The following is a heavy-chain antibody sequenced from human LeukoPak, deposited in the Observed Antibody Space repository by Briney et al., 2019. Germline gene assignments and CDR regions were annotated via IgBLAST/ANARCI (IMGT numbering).Heavy chain of an antibody. CDR2: IWYDGSNK. D-gene: IGHD2-21*02. Sequence: GGSLRLSCAASGFTFSSYGIHWVRQAPGKGLEWVAVIWYDGSNKYYADSVKGRFTISRDNSKNTLYLQMNSLRAEDTAVYYCARVQGVTIEKYYFDYWGQGTLVTVSS. V-gene: IGHV3-33*01. CDR3: ARVQGVTIEKYYFDY. J-gene: IGHJ4*02. CDR1: GFTFSSYG.